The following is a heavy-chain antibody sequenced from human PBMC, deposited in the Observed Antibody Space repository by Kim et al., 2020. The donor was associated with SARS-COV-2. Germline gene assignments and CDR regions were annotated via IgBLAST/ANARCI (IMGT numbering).Heavy chain of an antibody. Sequence: SETLSLTCTVSGGSISSYYWSWIRQPPGKGLEWIGYIYYSGSTNYNPSLKSRVPISVDTSKNQFSLKLSSVTAADTAVYYCARGIQLWLPWLEIDAFDIWGQGTMVTVSS. CDR3: ARGIQLWLPWLEIDAFDI. D-gene: IGHD5-18*01. CDR1: GGSISSYY. CDR2: IYYSGST. J-gene: IGHJ3*02. V-gene: IGHV4-59*13.